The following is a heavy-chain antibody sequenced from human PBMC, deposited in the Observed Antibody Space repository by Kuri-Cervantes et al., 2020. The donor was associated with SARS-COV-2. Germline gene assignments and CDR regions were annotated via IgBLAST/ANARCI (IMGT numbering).Heavy chain of an antibody. Sequence: GESLKISCAASGFTFSSYWMSWVRQAPGKGLEWVSYISSSSSTIYYADSVKGRFTISRDNAKNSLYLQMNSLRDEDTAVYYCARDVSSSWYRVQYYFDYWGQGTLVTVSS. CDR3: ARDVSSSWYRVQYYFDY. D-gene: IGHD6-13*01. V-gene: IGHV3-48*02. CDR1: GFTFSSYW. J-gene: IGHJ4*02. CDR2: ISSSSSTI.